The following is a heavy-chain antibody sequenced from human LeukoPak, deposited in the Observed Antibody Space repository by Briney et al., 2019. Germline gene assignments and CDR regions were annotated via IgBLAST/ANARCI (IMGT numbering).Heavy chain of an antibody. CDR2: INHSGST. V-gene: IGHV4-34*01. D-gene: IGHD3-16*02. Sequence: SETLSLTCAVYGGSFSGYYWSWIRQPPGKGLEWIGEINHSGSTNYNPSLKSRVTISVDTSKNQFSLKLSSVTAADTAVYYCARAAGDYVWGSYRYSHYFDYWGQGTLVTVSS. CDR3: ARAAGDYVWGSYRYSHYFDY. J-gene: IGHJ4*02. CDR1: GGSFSGYY.